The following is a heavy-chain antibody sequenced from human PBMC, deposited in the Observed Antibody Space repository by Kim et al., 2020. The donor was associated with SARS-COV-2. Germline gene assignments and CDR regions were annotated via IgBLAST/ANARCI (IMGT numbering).Heavy chain of an antibody. V-gene: IGHV3-21*01. Sequence: GGSLRLSCAASGFTFSSYSMNWVRQAPGKGLEWVSSISSSSSYIYYADSVKGRFTISRDNAKNSLYLQMNSLRAEETAVYYCARGTRTAMAPLGYWGQGTLVTVSS. CDR1: GFTFSSYS. CDR2: ISSSSSYI. D-gene: IGHD5-18*01. J-gene: IGHJ4*02. CDR3: ARGTRTAMAPLGY.